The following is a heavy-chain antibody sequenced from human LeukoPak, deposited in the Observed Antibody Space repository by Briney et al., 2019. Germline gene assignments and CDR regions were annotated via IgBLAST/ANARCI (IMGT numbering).Heavy chain of an antibody. CDR2: INAGNGNT. V-gene: IGHV1-3*01. CDR1: GYTFTSYA. Sequence: ASVKVSCKASGYTFTSYAMHWVRQAPGQRLEWMGWINAGNGNTKYSQKFQGRVTITRDTSASTAYMELSSLRSEDTAVYYCARGPSSNSQLWFLRNCLDYWGQGTLVTVSS. J-gene: IGHJ4*02. CDR3: ARGPSSNSQLWFLRNCLDY. D-gene: IGHD3-10*01.